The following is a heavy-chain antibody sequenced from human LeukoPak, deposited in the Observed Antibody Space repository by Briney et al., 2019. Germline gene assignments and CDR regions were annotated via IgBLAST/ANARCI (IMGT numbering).Heavy chain of an antibody. CDR2: IYTSGST. D-gene: IGHD1-26*01. J-gene: IGHJ4*02. Sequence: SETRSLTCTVSGGSVNSGNYYWTWIRQPAGKGLEWIGRIYTSGSTNYNPSLKSRVTISIDASKNQFSLRLSSVTAADTAVYYCTRGGELMNFWGQGILVTVSS. V-gene: IGHV4-61*02. CDR1: GGSVNSGNYY. CDR3: TRGGELMNF.